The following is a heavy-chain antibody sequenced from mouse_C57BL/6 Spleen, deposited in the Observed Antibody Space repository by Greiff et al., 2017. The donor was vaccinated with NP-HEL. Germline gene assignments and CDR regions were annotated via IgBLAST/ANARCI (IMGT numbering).Heavy chain of an antibody. Sequence: QVQLQQPGAELVKPGASVKLSCKASGYTFTSYWMQWVKQRPGQGLEWIGEIDPSDSYTNYNQKFKGKATLTVDTSSSTAYMQLSSLTSEDSAVYYCARAYYGLDYWGQGTTLTVSS. CDR2: IDPSDSYT. CDR1: GYTFTSYW. V-gene: IGHV1-50*01. D-gene: IGHD1-2*01. CDR3: ARAYYGLDY. J-gene: IGHJ2*01.